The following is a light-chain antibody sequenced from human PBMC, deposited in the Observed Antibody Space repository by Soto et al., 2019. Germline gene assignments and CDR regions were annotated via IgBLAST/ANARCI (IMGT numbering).Light chain of an antibody. Sequence: QSALTQTASASGSPGQSITISCSGTSSDVGAYDFVSWYQQHPGKAPKLMIFQVSNRPSGISSRFSGSKSGNTASLTISGLQAEDEADYYCASHTTSSTWVFGGGTKVTVL. J-gene: IGLJ3*02. CDR2: QVS. CDR3: ASHTTSSTWV. CDR1: SSDVGAYDF. V-gene: IGLV2-14*01.